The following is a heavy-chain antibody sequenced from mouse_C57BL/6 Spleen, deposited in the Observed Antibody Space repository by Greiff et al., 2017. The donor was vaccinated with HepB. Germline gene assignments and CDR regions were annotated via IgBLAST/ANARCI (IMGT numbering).Heavy chain of an antibody. CDR1: GYTFTSYW. V-gene: IGHV1-72*01. J-gene: IGHJ4*01. D-gene: IGHD1-1*01. Sequence: QVQLQQPGAELVKPGASVKLSCKASGYTFTSYWMHWVKQRPGRGLEWIGRIDPNSGGTKYNEKFKSKATLTVDKPSSTAYIQLSSLTSEDSAVYYCARSPFITTVVGDYYAMDYWGQGTSVTVSS. CDR2: IDPNSGGT. CDR3: ARSPFITTVVGDYYAMDY.